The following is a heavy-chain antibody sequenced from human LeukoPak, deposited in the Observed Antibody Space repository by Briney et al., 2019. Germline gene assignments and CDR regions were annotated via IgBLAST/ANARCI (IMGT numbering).Heavy chain of an antibody. V-gene: IGHV6-1*01. D-gene: IGHD3-3*01. J-gene: IGHJ3*02. CDR1: GDSFSSNSAA. CDR3: ARGLAEWLLGDPDAFDI. Sequence: SQTLSLTCAISGDSFSSNSAAWNWIRQSPSRGLEWLGRTYYRSKWYNDYAVSVKSRITINPDTSKNQFSLKLSSVTAADTAVYYCARGLAEWLLGDPDAFDIWGQGTMVTVSS. CDR2: TYYRSKWYN.